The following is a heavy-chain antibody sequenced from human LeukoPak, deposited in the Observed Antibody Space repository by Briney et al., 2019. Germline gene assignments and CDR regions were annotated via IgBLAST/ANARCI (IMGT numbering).Heavy chain of an antibody. V-gene: IGHV4-39*07. CDR3: ARGQNYDFWSGYYFIWVGPWFDP. Sequence: SETLSLTCTVSGGSISSSSYYWGWIRQPPGKGLEWIGSIYYSGSTYYNPSLKSRVTISVDRSKNQFSLKLSSVTAADTAVYYCARGQNYDFWSGYYFIWVGPWFDPWGQGTLVTVSS. J-gene: IGHJ5*02. CDR2: IYYSGST. D-gene: IGHD3-3*01. CDR1: GGSISSSSYY.